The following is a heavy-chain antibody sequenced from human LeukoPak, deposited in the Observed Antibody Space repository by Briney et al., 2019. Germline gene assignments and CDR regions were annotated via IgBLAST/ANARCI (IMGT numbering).Heavy chain of an antibody. D-gene: IGHD1-26*01. CDR2: ISWNSGNI. J-gene: IGHJ5*02. CDR3: ARESGWFDP. V-gene: IGHV3-9*01. CDR1: GFTFDDYA. Sequence: GGSLRRYCAASGFTFDDYAMHWVRQAPGKGLEWVSGISWNSGNIGYADSVKGRFTISRDNAKNSLYLQMNSLRAEDTVLYYCARESGWFDPWGQGTLVTVSS.